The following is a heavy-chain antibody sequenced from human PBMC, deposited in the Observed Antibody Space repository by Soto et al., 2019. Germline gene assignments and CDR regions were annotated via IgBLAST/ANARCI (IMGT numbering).Heavy chain of an antibody. CDR3: ARSRGATGYYYGMDV. CDR1: GGSISSYY. Sequence: SETLSLTCTVSGGSISSYYWSWIRQPPGKGLEWIGYIYYSGSTNYNPSLKSRVTISVDTSRNQFSLKLSSVTAADTAVYYCARSRGATGYYYGMDVWGQGTTVTAP. V-gene: IGHV4-59*01. CDR2: IYYSGST. D-gene: IGHD1-26*01. J-gene: IGHJ6*02.